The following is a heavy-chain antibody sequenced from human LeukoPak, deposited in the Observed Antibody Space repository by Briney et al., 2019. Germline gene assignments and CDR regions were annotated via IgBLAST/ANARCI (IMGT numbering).Heavy chain of an antibody. V-gene: IGHV3-21*01. CDR2: ISSSSYI. J-gene: IGHJ1*01. CDR1: GFTFSSYS. Sequence: PGGSLRLSCAASGFTFSSYSMNWVRQAPGKGLEWVSSISSSSYIYYADSVKGRFTISRDNAKNSLYLQMNSLRAEDTAVYYCARDRGYSSSSGYFQHWGQGTLVTVSS. D-gene: IGHD6-6*01. CDR3: ARDRGYSSSSGYFQH.